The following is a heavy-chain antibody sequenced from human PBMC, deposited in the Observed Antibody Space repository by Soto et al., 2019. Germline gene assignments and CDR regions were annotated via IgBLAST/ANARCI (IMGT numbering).Heavy chain of an antibody. CDR3: ARERLWEPLLY. D-gene: IGHD1-26*01. CDR2: VSAYNRNT. Sequence: QVRLVQSGLEVKKPGASVRLSCKTSGYTFANYGVTWVRQAPGQGLEWMGWVSAYNRNTNYAKKFEDRVIMTTDTATRTSYLELRNLKSDETAVYYCARERLWEPLLYWGEGTLVTVS. CDR1: GYTFANYG. J-gene: IGHJ4*02. V-gene: IGHV1-18*04.